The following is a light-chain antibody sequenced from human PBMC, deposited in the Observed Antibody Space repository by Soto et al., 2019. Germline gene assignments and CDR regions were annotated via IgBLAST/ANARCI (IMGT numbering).Light chain of an antibody. CDR2: GAS. Sequence: DIQMTQSPSTLSVSLGDRITITCRASEDIDTSLAWFQQRPGKAPKVLIAGASGLMNGVPSTFSGSGSGTEFALTISSVQPDDFATCFCQHSDAFSWTFGQGTKVEMK. J-gene: IGKJ1*01. V-gene: IGKV1-5*01. CDR3: QHSDAFSWT. CDR1: EDIDTS.